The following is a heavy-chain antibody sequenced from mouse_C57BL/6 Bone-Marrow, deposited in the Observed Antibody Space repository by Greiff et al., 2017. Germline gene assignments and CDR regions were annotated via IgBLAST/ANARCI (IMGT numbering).Heavy chain of an antibody. V-gene: IGHV5-9-1*02. Sequence: EVQLVESGEGLVKPGGSLKLSCAASGFTFSSYAMSWVAYISSGGDYIYYADTVKGRFTISRDNARNTLYLQMSSLKSEDTAMYYCTREGDYYGSSNYFDYWGQGTTLTVSS. J-gene: IGHJ2*01. CDR1: GFTFSSYA. D-gene: IGHD1-1*01. CDR3: TREGDYYGSSNYFDY. CDR2: ISSGGDYI.